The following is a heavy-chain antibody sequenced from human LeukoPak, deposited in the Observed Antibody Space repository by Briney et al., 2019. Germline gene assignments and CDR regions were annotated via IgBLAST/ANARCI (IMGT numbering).Heavy chain of an antibody. CDR2: IWYDGSNK. J-gene: IGHJ4*02. CDR3: ARDLVDYGSGSMVDY. D-gene: IGHD3-10*01. V-gene: IGHV3-33*01. CDR1: GFTFSSYG. Sequence: GGSLRLSCAASGFTFSSYGMHWVRQAPGKGLEWVTVIWYDGSNKYYADSVKGRFTISRDNSKNTLYLQMNSLRAEDTAVYYCARDLVDYGSGSMVDYWGQGTLVTVS.